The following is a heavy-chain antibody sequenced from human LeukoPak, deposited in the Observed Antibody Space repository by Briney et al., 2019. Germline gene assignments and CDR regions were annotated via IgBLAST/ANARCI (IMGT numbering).Heavy chain of an antibody. CDR1: GFTFDDYA. V-gene: IGHV3-9*01. CDR2: ISWNSGSI. J-gene: IGHJ5*02. Sequence: PGRSLRLSCAASGFTFDDYAMHWVRQAPGKGLEWVSGISWNSGSIGYADSVKGRFTISRGNAKNSLYLQMNSLRAEDTALYYCAKDRFSAVAANNWFDPWGQGTLVTVSS. CDR3: AKDRFSAVAANNWFDP. D-gene: IGHD6-19*01.